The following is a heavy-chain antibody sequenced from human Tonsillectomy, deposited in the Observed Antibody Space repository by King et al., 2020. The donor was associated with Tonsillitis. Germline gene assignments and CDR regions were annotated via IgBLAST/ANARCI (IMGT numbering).Heavy chain of an antibody. J-gene: IGHJ4*02. CDR2: MKQDGSET. CDR3: ARLRGADHYFDY. Sequence: VQLVESGGGLVQPGGSLRLSCAASGFTFSSYWMTWVRQAPGKGLEWVANMKQDGSETYYVDSVKGRFTLSRDNAKNSLYLQMNSLRAEDTAVYYCARLRGADHYFDYWGQGTLVTVSS. V-gene: IGHV3-7*01. CDR1: GFTFSSYW. D-gene: IGHD3-10*01.